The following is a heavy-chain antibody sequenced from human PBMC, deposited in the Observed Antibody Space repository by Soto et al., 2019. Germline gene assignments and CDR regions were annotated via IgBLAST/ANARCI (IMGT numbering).Heavy chain of an antibody. Sequence: QVQLVESGGGVVQPGRSLRLSCAASGFTFSSYGMHWVRQAPGKGLERVAVISYDGSNKYYADSVKGRFTISRDNSKNTLYLQMNSLRAEDTAVYYCAKDSVGVFDSWGQGTLFTVS. V-gene: IGHV3-30*18. CDR2: ISYDGSNK. CDR1: GFTFSSYG. J-gene: IGHJ4*02. CDR3: AKDSVGVFDS. D-gene: IGHD3-16*01.